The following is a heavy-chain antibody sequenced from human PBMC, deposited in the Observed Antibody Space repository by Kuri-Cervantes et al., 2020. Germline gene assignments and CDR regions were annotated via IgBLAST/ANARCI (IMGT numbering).Heavy chain of an antibody. CDR1: GFTFNTYA. D-gene: IGHD2-15*01. CDR3: ASAVL. CDR2: IKPDGSEK. J-gene: IGHJ4*02. Sequence: GGSLRLSCAASGFTFNTYAMHWVRQAPGKGLEWVANIKPDGSEKYYVDSVKGRFTITRDNDKNSVYLQMNNLRAEDTAVYYCASAVLGGQGTLVTVSS. V-gene: IGHV3-7*01.